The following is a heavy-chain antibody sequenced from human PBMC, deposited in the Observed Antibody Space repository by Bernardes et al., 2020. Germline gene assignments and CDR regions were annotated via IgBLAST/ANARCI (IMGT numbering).Heavy chain of an antibody. CDR2: IKQDGSEK. V-gene: IGHV3-7*01. J-gene: IGHJ6*02. D-gene: IGHD6-6*01. Sequence: GGSLRLSCAASGFTFSSYWMSWVRQAPGKGLEWVANIKQDGSEKYYVDSVKGRFTISRDNAKNSLYLQMNSLRAEDTAVYYCARAQREYSSSSMTPTLGLYYYGMDVWGQGTTVTVSS. CDR3: ARAQREYSSSSMTPTLGLYYYGMDV. CDR1: GFTFSSYW.